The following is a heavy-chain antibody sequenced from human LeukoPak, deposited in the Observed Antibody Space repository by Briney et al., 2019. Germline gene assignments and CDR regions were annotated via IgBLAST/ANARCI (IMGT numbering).Heavy chain of an antibody. CDR3: ARDYYGSGSYYEYYYFDY. D-gene: IGHD3-10*01. Sequence: GGSLRLSCAASGITVSTFWMHWVRQAPGEGLVWVSCINTDGSVTNYADSVKGRFTISRDNAKNSLYLQMNSLRAEDTAVYYCARDYYGSGSYYEYYYFDYWGQGTLVTVSS. CDR1: GITVSTFW. V-gene: IGHV3-74*01. J-gene: IGHJ4*02. CDR2: INTDGSVT.